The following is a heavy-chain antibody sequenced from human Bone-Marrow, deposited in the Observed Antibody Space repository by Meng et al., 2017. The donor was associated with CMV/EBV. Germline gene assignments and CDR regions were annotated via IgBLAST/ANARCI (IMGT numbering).Heavy chain of an antibody. D-gene: IGHD3-3*01. Sequence: GGSLRLSCAASGFRFSDHSINWVRQATGKGLEWVSSISSSAIDTYYADSVKGRFTISRDNSKNTLYLQMNSLRAEETAVYYCARAPDFWSGYLDYWGQGTLVTVSS. V-gene: IGHV3-21*01. J-gene: IGHJ4*02. CDR3: ARAPDFWSGYLDY. CDR2: ISSSAIDT. CDR1: GFRFSDHS.